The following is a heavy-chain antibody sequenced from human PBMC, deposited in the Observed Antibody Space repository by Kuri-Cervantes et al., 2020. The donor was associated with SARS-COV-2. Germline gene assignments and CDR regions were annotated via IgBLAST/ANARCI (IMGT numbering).Heavy chain of an antibody. CDR2: ISAYNGNT. V-gene: IGHV1-18*01. CDR3: ARFRVQLERRHPLSWFDP. J-gene: IGHJ5*02. D-gene: IGHD1-1*01. CDR1: GDSFSSYS. Sequence: ASVKVSCKASGDSFSSYSFNWVRQAPGQGLEWMGWISAYNGNTNYAQKLQGRVTMTTDTSTSTAYMELRSLRSDDTAVYYCARFRVQLERRHPLSWFDPWGQGTLVTVSS.